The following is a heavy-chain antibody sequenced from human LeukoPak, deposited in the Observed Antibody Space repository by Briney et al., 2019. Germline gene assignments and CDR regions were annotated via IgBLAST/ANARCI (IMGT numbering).Heavy chain of an antibody. CDR3: ASLYGSGSYYDHYYYGMDA. V-gene: IGHV3-48*03. Sequence: GGSLRLSCAASGFTFRSYEMNWVRQAPGKGLEWVSYISSSGSTIFYADSVKGRFTISRDNAKNSLHLQMNSLRAEDTAVYYCASLYGSGSYYDHYYYGMDAWGKGTTVTVSS. CDR2: ISSSGSTI. CDR1: GFTFRSYE. D-gene: IGHD3-10*01. J-gene: IGHJ6*04.